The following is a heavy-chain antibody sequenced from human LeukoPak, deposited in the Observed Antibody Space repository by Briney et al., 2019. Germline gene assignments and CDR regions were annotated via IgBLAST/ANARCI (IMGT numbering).Heavy chain of an antibody. Sequence: GGSLRLSCAASGFTFSSYGMHWVRQAPGKGLEWVAVISYDGSNKYYADSVKGRFTISRDNSKNTLYLQMNSLRAEDTAVYYCAKRFYYDSSGYGAFDIWGQGTMVTVSS. CDR2: ISYDGSNK. CDR1: GFTFSSYG. V-gene: IGHV3-30*18. J-gene: IGHJ3*02. D-gene: IGHD3-22*01. CDR3: AKRFYYDSSGYGAFDI.